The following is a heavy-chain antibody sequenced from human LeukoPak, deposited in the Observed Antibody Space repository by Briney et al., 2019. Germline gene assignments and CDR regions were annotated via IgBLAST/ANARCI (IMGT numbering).Heavy chain of an antibody. J-gene: IGHJ4*02. CDR2: VNPNNGAR. D-gene: IGHD6-19*01. CDR3: ARGWLPKYFDP. V-gene: IGHV1-2*02. CDR1: GYSFTAYN. Sequence: ASVKVSCKASGYSFTAYNIHWVRQAPGQGLEGMGWVNPNNGARSYPQKFQGRVTMTRDTSSSTVYLEVNGLTSDDAAVYYCARGWLPKYFDPWGQGTLVTVSS.